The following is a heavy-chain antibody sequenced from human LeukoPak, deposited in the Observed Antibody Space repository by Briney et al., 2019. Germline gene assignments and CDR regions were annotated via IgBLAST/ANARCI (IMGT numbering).Heavy chain of an antibody. V-gene: IGHV1-2*02. CDR2: INPSSGGT. Sequence: ASVKVSCKASGYTFTGYYMHWVRQAPGQGLEWMGWINPSSGGTNYAQKFQGSVTMTRDTSISTAYMELSSLRSDDTAMYYCATARDILTTISVGGFDYWGQGTLVTVSS. J-gene: IGHJ4*02. CDR1: GYTFTGYY. CDR3: ATARDILTTISVGGFDY. D-gene: IGHD5-12*01.